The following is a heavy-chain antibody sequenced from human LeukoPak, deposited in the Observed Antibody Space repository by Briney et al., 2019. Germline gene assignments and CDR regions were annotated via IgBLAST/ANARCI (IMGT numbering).Heavy chain of an antibody. D-gene: IGHD5-12*01. Sequence: PSETLSLTCTVPGGSISSSSYYWGWIRQPPGKGLEWIGSIYYSGSTYYNPSLKSRVTISVDTSKNQFSLKLSSVTAADTAVYYCARDSRDVDIVATIDYWGQGTLVTVSS. CDR3: ARDSRDVDIVATIDY. J-gene: IGHJ4*02. CDR1: GGSISSSSYY. CDR2: IYYSGST. V-gene: IGHV4-39*07.